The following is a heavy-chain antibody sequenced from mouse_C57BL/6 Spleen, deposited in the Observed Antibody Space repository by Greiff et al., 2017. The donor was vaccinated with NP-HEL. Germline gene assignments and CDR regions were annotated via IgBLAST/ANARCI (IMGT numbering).Heavy chain of an antibody. Sequence: VQLQQPGAELVKPGASVKLSCKASGYTFTSYWMQWVNQRPGQGLEWIGEIDPSDSYTNYNQKFKGKATLTVDTSSSTAYMQLSSLTSEDSAVYYCARRRGLGGYAMDYWGQGTSVTVSS. CDR2: IDPSDSYT. CDR1: GYTFTSYW. D-gene: IGHD3-1*01. V-gene: IGHV1-50*01. J-gene: IGHJ4*01. CDR3: ARRRGLGGYAMDY.